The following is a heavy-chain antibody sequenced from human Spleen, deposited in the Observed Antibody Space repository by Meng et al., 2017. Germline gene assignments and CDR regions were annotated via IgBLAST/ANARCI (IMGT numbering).Heavy chain of an antibody. CDR1: GFTFCKYG. CDR2: ISTDDGNT. V-gene: IGHV1-18*01. Sequence: ASVLVSCKASGFTFCKYGISWVRQAPGQGLEWMGWISTDDGNTKYAQKFQGRVTMTTDTSTSTVNMELRSLRSDDTAVYYCAIDRRRNTAMATFDYWGQGTLVTVSS. J-gene: IGHJ4*02. D-gene: IGHD5-18*01. CDR3: AIDRRRNTAMATFDY.